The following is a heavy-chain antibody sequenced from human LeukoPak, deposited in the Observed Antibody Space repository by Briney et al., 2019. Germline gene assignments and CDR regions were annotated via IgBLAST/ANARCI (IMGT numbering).Heavy chain of an antibody. CDR3: TRDPTNYGDYVSRIGAFDI. CDR2: ISGSSIYI. V-gene: IGHV3-21*01. CDR1: GFTFSAYS. D-gene: IGHD4-17*01. J-gene: IGHJ3*02. Sequence: PGGSLRLSCATSGFTFSAYSMNWVRQAPGKGLEWVSSISGSSIYINYADSVKGRFTISSDNAKNSLYLQMNSLRAEDTAVYYCTRDPTNYGDYVSRIGAFDIWGQGTMVTVSS.